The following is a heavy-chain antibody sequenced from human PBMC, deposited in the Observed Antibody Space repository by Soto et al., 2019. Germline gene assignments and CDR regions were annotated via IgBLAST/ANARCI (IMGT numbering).Heavy chain of an antibody. J-gene: IGHJ4*02. CDR3: AKDSRDRGYSGYALGGY. V-gene: IGHV3-30*18. Sequence: QVQLVESGGGVVQPGGSLRLSCAASGFTFSSYGMHWVRQAPGKGLEWVAVISYDGSNKYYADSVKGRFTISRDNSKNTLYLQMNSLRAEDTAVYYCAKDSRDRGYSGYALGGYWGQGTLVTVSS. D-gene: IGHD5-12*01. CDR2: ISYDGSNK. CDR1: GFTFSSYG.